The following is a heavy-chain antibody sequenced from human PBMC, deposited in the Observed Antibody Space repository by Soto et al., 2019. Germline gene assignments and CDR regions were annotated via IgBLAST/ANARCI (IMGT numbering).Heavy chain of an antibody. V-gene: IGHV4-34*01. J-gene: IGHJ6*02. CDR1: GGSFSGYY. D-gene: IGHD3-3*01. CDR2: INHSGST. Sequence: SETLSLTCAVYGGSFSGYYWSWIRQPPGKGLEWIGEINHSGSTNYNPSLKSRVTISVDTSKNQFSLKLSSVTAADTAVYYCARGGVGSTYYDFWSGYSARYYYGMGVWGQGTTVTVSS. CDR3: ARGGVGSTYYDFWSGYSARYYYGMGV.